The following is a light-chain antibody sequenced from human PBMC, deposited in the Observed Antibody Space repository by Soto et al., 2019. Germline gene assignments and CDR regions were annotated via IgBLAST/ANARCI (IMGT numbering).Light chain of an antibody. CDR1: SSDVGGYNY. J-gene: IGLJ3*02. Sequence: QSALTQPASVSGSPGQSITISCTGTSSDVGGYNYVSWYQQHPGKAPKLMIYEVSNRPSGVSNRFSGFKSGNTASLTISGLQAEDEADYYCSSYTSSSTWEFGGGTKVTVL. CDR3: SSYTSSSTWE. CDR2: EVS. V-gene: IGLV2-14*01.